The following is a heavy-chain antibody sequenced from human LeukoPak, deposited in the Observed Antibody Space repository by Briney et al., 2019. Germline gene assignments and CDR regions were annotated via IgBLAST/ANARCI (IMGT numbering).Heavy chain of an antibody. CDR3: ARVPRDGYNPVYFYYYYMDV. Sequence: GASVKVCCKASGGTFSSYAISWVRQAPGQGLEWMGGIIPIFGTANYAQKFQGRVTITADESTSTAYMELSSLRSEDTAVYYCARVPRDGYNPVYFYYYYMDVWGKGTTVTISS. V-gene: IGHV1-69*13. CDR2: IIPIFGTA. J-gene: IGHJ6*03. D-gene: IGHD5-24*01. CDR1: GGTFSSYA.